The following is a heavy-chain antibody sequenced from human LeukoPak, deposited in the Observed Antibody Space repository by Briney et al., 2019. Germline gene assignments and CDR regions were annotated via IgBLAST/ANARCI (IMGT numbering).Heavy chain of an antibody. D-gene: IGHD6-6*01. Sequence: GASVKVSCKASGYTFTNYYIHWVRQAPGQGHEWMGIINPSDGNTSYAQKFQGRVTMTRDTSTTSVYMELSSLRSEDTAVYYCTRARGEQLGYWGQGTLVTVSS. CDR3: TRARGEQLGY. V-gene: IGHV1-46*01. CDR1: GYTFTNYY. CDR2: INPSDGNT. J-gene: IGHJ4*02.